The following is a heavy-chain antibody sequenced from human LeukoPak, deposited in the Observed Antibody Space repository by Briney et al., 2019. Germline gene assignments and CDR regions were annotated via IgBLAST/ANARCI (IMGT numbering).Heavy chain of an antibody. Sequence: GGPLRLSCAASGFSFTSSWMTWVRQAPGKGLEWVANISPDGSVKNHVASVKGRLTISRDNAKTTLYLQMNSLSAEDTAVYYCARDLNWGDFDYWGQGTLVTVSS. D-gene: IGHD7-27*01. CDR3: ARDLNWGDFDY. J-gene: IGHJ4*02. CDR1: GFSFTSSW. CDR2: ISPDGSVK. V-gene: IGHV3-7*01.